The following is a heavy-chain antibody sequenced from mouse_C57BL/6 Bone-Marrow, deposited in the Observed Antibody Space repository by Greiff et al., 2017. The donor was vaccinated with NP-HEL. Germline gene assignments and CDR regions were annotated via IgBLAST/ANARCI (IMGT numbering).Heavy chain of an antibody. CDR3: ARAFYYGWYFDV. CDR2: ISDGGSYT. CDR1: GFTFSSYA. D-gene: IGHD1-1*01. Sequence: EVQVVESGGGLVKPGGSLKLSCAASGFTFSSYAMSWVRQTPEKRLEWVATISDGGSYTYYPDNVKGRFTISRDNAKNNLYLQMSHLKSEDTAMYYCARAFYYGWYFDVWGTGTTVTVSS. V-gene: IGHV5-4*01. J-gene: IGHJ1*03.